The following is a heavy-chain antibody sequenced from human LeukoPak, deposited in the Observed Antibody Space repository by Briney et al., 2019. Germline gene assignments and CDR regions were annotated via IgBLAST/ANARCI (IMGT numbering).Heavy chain of an antibody. V-gene: IGHV4-59*01. CDR3: ARSSGWSRMDV. CDR1: GDSMIGYH. D-gene: IGHD6-19*01. Sequence: PSETLSLPCAVSGDSMIGYHWSWIRQPPGKGLEWIGYVYYTGSTNYNPSVESRVTISVDTSKKQLTLKLSSVTAADTAVYYCARSSGWSRMDVWGQGTTVTVSS. J-gene: IGHJ6*02. CDR2: VYYTGST.